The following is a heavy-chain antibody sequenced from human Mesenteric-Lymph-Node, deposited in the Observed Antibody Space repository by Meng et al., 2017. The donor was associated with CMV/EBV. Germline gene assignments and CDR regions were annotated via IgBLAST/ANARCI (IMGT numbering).Heavy chain of an antibody. V-gene: IGHV1-2*02. CDR3: TQTSGRNCRSGSCYSFDY. D-gene: IGHD2-15*01. CDR2: INPDTGSVT. CDR1: GYTFTGYY. Sequence: ASVKVSCKASGYTFTGYYMHWVRQAPGQGLEWMGWINPDTGSVTNSAQKFQGRVTVTSDTSMSTGYMELSSLRSDDTAVYYCTQTSGRNCRSGSCYSFDYWGQGTLVTVSS. J-gene: IGHJ4*02.